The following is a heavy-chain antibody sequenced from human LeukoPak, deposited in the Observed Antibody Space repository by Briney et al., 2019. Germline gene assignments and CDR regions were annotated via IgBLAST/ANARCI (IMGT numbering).Heavy chain of an antibody. CDR1: GDSITGYP. Sequence: SETLSLTCSVSGDSITGYPWSWIRQTPGKGLEWIGYIYYNGDTHYNPSLNSRLSISVDTPNNQFSLNLRSVTAADTAVYYCVRGPYGASISNWFDPWGQGLLVTVSS. D-gene: IGHD4/OR15-4a*01. J-gene: IGHJ5*02. CDR3: VRGPYGASISNWFDP. CDR2: IYYNGDT. V-gene: IGHV4-59*01.